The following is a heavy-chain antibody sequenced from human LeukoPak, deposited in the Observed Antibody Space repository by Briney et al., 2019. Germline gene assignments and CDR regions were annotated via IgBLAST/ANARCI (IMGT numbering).Heavy chain of an antibody. CDR2: ISGSGGST. V-gene: IGHV3-23*01. CDR1: GFTFSSYA. J-gene: IGHJ4*02. Sequence: GGSLRLSCAASGFTFSSYAMSWVRQAPGKGLDSVSAISGSGGSTYSADSVTGRFTISRDNSNNPLYLQMNSLRAEDTAVYYCAKGGYYYDSSGYLDYWGQGTLVTVSS. D-gene: IGHD3-22*01. CDR3: AKGGYYYDSSGYLDY.